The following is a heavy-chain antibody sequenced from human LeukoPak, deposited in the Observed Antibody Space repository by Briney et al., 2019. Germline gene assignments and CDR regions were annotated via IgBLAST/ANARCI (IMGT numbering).Heavy chain of an antibody. Sequence: GGSLRLSCAASGFTFSSYAMSWVRQAPGKGLEWVSAISGSGGSTYHADSVKGRFTISRDNAKNSLYLQMNSLRAEDTALYYCAKDSTYYYDSSGRHFDYWGQGTLVTVSS. CDR2: ISGSGGST. J-gene: IGHJ4*02. D-gene: IGHD3-22*01. CDR1: GFTFSSYA. V-gene: IGHV3-23*01. CDR3: AKDSTYYYDSSGRHFDY.